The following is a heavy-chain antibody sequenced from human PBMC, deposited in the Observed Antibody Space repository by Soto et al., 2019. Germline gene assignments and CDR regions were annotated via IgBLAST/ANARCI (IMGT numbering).Heavy chain of an antibody. V-gene: IGHV3-30-3*01. D-gene: IGHD1-26*01. CDR1: GFTFSSYA. CDR3: AREYSGSYYIDY. CDR2: ISYDGSSK. Sequence: AGSLRLSCAASGFTFSSYAMHWVRQAPGKGLEWVAVISYDGSSKYYADSVKGRFTISRDNSKNTLYLQMNSLRAEDTAVYYCAREYSGSYYIDYWGQGTLVTVSS. J-gene: IGHJ4*02.